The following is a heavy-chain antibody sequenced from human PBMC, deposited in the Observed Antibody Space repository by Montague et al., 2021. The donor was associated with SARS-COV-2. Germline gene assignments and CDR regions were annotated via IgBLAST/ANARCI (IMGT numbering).Heavy chain of an antibody. CDR2: INHSGTT. J-gene: IGHJ4*02. CDR3: SRTYRGTFDF. D-gene: IGHD1-7*01. V-gene: IGHV4-34*01. CDR1: GFTFSNYD. Sequence: LRLSCAASGFTFSNYDMNWIRQPPGRGLEWIGEINHSGTTNYKSSLESRLSMSVDTSKNQFSLNLSSVTAADTAVYFCSRTYRGTFDFWGQGILVTVSS.